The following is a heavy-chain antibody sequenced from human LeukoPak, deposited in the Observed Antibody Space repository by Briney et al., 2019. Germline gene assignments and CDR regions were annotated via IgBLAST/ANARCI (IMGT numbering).Heavy chain of an antibody. Sequence: SETLSLTCAVSGGSISSGGYSWSWIRQPPGKGLEWIGYIYHSGSTYYNPSLKSRVTISVDTSKNQFSLKLSSVTAADTAVYYCARHENTYSGYDLSGNAFDIWGQGTMVTVSS. CDR2: IYHSGST. CDR3: ARHENTYSGYDLSGNAFDI. CDR1: GGSISSGGYS. D-gene: IGHD5-12*01. J-gene: IGHJ3*02. V-gene: IGHV4-30-2*01.